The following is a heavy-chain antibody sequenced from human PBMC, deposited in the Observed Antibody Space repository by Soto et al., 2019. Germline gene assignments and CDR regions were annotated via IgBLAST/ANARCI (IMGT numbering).Heavy chain of an antibody. CDR1: GGSMRSYY. J-gene: IGHJ4*02. D-gene: IGHD3-10*01. Sequence: SETLSLTCTVSGGSMRSYYWSWIRQPPGKGLEWIGNIYYSGSTNYNPSFKSRVTISVDTSKNQFSLKLSSVTAADTAVYYCARETDYYGSESYLPDYWGQGTLVTVSS. CDR3: ARETDYYGSESYLPDY. V-gene: IGHV4-59*12. CDR2: IYYSGST.